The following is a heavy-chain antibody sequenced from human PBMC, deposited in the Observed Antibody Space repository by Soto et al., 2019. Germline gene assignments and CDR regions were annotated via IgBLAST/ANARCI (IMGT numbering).Heavy chain of an antibody. CDR2: IYSSGST. Sequence: PSETLSLTCTVSGGATSRDYWSWIRQSPGKGLASIGYIYSSGSTNYNPSLKSRVTISLDTSKNQFSLKLSSVTAADTAVYYCARGGYYTNAFDIWGQGTMVTVSS. V-gene: IGHV4-59*01. CDR3: ARGGYYTNAFDI. J-gene: IGHJ3*02. CDR1: GGATSRDY. D-gene: IGHD3-3*01.